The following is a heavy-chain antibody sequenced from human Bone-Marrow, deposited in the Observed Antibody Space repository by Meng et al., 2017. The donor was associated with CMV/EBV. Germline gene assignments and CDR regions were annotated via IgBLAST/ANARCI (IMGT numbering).Heavy chain of an antibody. CDR3: ARYRRGYNYATGRAGDYFDC. Sequence: GESLKISCAASGFTFSSYEMNWVRQAPGKGLEWVSYISSSGSTIYYADSVKGRFTISRDNAKNSLYLQMNSLRAEDTAVYYCARYRRGYNYATGRAGDYFDCWGQGTLVTVSS. CDR2: ISSSGSTI. CDR1: GFTFSSYE. V-gene: IGHV3-48*03. D-gene: IGHD5-18*01. J-gene: IGHJ4*02.